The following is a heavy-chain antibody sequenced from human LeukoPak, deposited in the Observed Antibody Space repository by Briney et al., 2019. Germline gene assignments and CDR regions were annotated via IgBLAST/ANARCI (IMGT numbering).Heavy chain of an antibody. Sequence: SETLSLTCTVSGGSISSGGYYWSWIHQHPGKGLEWIGYIYYSGSTYYNPSLKSRVTISVDTSKNQFSLKLSSVTAADTAVYYCARADRTTVTTGAFDIWGQGTMVTVS. CDR3: ARADRTTVTTGAFDI. D-gene: IGHD4-17*01. V-gene: IGHV4-31*03. J-gene: IGHJ3*02. CDR1: GGSISSGGYY. CDR2: IYYSGST.